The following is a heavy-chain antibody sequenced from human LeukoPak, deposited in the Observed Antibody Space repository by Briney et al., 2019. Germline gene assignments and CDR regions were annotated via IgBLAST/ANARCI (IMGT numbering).Heavy chain of an antibody. J-gene: IGHJ6*02. CDR1: GYTFTSYD. Sequence: ASVNVSCKASGYTFTSYDISWVRQAPGQGLEWMGWISAYNGNTNYAQKFQGRVTMTTDTSTSTAYMELRSLRSDDTAVYYCARGDIVATIRYYYYGMDVWGQGTTVTVSS. CDR2: ISAYNGNT. D-gene: IGHD5-12*01. V-gene: IGHV1-18*01. CDR3: ARGDIVATIRYYYYGMDV.